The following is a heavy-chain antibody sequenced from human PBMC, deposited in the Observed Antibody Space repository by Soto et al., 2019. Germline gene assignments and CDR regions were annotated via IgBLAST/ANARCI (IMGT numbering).Heavy chain of an antibody. D-gene: IGHD6-13*01. J-gene: IGHJ6*03. Sequence: EVQLVESGGGLVQPGGSLRLSCAASGFTFSSYWMHWVRQAPGKGLVWVSRINSDGSRTSYADSVKGRFTISRDNAKNTLYLQMNSLRAEDTAVYYCASSYSSYYYYYMDVWGKGTTVTVSS. V-gene: IGHV3-74*01. CDR1: GFTFSSYW. CDR2: INSDGSRT. CDR3: ASSYSSYYYYYMDV.